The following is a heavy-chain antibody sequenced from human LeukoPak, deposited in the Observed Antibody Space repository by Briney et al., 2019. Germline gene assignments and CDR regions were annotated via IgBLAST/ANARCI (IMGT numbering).Heavy chain of an antibody. CDR2: INHSGST. D-gene: IGHD3-3*01. CDR3: ARQLRFLGHDY. J-gene: IGHJ4*02. V-gene: IGHV4-34*01. CDR1: GGSISSYY. Sequence: SETLSLTCTVSGGSISSYYWSWIRQPPGKGLEWIGEINHSGSTNYNPSLKSRVTISVDTSKNQFSLKLSSVTAADTAVYYCARQLRFLGHDYWGQGTLVTVSS.